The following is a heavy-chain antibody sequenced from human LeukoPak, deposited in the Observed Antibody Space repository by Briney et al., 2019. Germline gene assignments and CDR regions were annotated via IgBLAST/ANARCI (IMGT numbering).Heavy chain of an antibody. CDR2: MSPNSGNT. CDR1: GYTFTGYY. CDR3: ARDYGDFYYFDY. J-gene: IGHJ4*02. Sequence: ASVKVSCKASGYTFTGYYMHWARQATGQGLEWMGWMSPNSGNTGYAQKFQGRVTMTRNTSISTAYMELSSLRSEDTAVYYCARDYGDFYYFDYWGQGTLVTVSS. V-gene: IGHV1-8*02. D-gene: IGHD4-17*01.